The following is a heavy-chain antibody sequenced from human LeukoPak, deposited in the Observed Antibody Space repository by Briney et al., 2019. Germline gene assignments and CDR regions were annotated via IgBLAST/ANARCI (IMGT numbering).Heavy chain of an antibody. D-gene: IGHD6-13*01. CDR2: INQDGSEN. CDR3: VRAGGSSWSDF. V-gene: IGHV3-7*01. CDR1: GFTFSSYW. J-gene: IGHJ4*02. Sequence: PGGSLILSCAASGFTFSSYWMSWVRPSPGKGLEWVANINQDGSENHYVDSVKGRFTISRDNAKNSVFVQMNGLRVEDTAVYYCVRAGGSSWSDFWGQGTLVTVSS.